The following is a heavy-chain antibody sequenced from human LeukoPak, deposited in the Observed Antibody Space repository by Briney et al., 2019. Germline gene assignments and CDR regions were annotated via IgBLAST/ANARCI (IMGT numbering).Heavy chain of an antibody. D-gene: IGHD3-22*01. Sequence: ASVKVSCKASGGTFSSFAISRVRQAPGQGLEWMGWINPNSGGTNYPQKFQGWVTMTRDTSITTAYMELSRLRSDDTAVYYCASTRKYYYDRSGPHAFDIWGQGTMVTVSS. CDR3: ASTRKYYYDRSGPHAFDI. CDR1: GGTFSSFA. CDR2: INPNSGGT. J-gene: IGHJ3*02. V-gene: IGHV1-2*04.